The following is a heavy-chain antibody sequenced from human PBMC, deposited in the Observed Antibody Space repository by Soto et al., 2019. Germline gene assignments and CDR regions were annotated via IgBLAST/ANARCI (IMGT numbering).Heavy chain of an antibody. D-gene: IGHD3-10*01. CDR2: INAGNGNT. V-gene: IGHV1-3*01. CDR1: GYTFTGYA. J-gene: IGHJ5*02. Sequence: ASVKVSCKASGYTFTGYAMHWVRQAPGQRLEWMGWINAGNGNTKYSQKFQGRFTISRDNFGNTMYLQMNSVRVEDTAVYYCARSVRPLSWFDPWGQGTRVTVSS. CDR3: ARSVRPLSWFDP.